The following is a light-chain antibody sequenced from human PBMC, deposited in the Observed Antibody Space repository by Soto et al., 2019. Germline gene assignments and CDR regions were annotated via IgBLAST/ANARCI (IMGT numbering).Light chain of an antibody. J-gene: IGKJ1*01. CDR2: DAS. V-gene: IGKV1-17*01. CDR1: QGIRND. CDR3: LQHSSYPLT. Sequence: DIQMTQSPSSLSASVGDRVTITCRASQGIRNDLDWYQQKPGKAPKRLIFDASSLQSGVPSRFSGSGSGTEFTLTISSLQPEDFATYYCLQHSSYPLTFGQGTKVEIK.